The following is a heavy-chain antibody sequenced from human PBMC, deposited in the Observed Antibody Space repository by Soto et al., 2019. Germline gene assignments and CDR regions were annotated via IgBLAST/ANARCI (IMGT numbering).Heavy chain of an antibody. V-gene: IGHV3-30*18. Sequence: QVQLVESGGGVVQPGRSLRLSCAASGFTFSSYGMHWVRQAPGKGLEWVAVISYDGSNKYYADSVKGRFTISRDNSKNTPYLQMNSLRAEDTAVYYCAKIQGIAAAGFDYWGQGTLVTVSS. D-gene: IGHD6-13*01. J-gene: IGHJ4*02. CDR3: AKIQGIAAAGFDY. CDR1: GFTFSSYG. CDR2: ISYDGSNK.